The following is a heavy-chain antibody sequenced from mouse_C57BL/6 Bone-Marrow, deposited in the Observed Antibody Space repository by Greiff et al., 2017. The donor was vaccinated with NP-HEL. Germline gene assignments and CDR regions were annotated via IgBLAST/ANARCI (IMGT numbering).Heavy chain of an antibody. CDR2: IDPSDSYT. CDR1: GYTFTSYW. D-gene: IGHD1-1*01. J-gene: IGHJ1*03. Sequence: QVQLQQPGAELVMPGASVKLSCKASGYTFTSYWMHWVKQRPGQGLEWIGEIDPSDSYTNYTQKFKGKATLTVDKSSSTAYMQLSSLTSEDSAVYDCARCDYYGKDWYFDVWGTGTTVTVSS. V-gene: IGHV1-69*01. CDR3: ARCDYYGKDWYFDV.